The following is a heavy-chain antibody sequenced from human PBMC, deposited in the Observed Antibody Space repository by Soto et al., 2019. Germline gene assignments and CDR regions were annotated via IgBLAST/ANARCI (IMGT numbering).Heavy chain of an antibody. CDR1: GFTFSSYA. D-gene: IGHD4-17*01. CDR2: ISGSGGST. CDR3: AKPLGPLTTVTTGSYYYYGMDV. J-gene: IGHJ6*02. V-gene: IGHV3-23*01. Sequence: GGSLRLSCAASGFTFSSYAMSWVRQAPGKGLEWVSAISGSGGSTYYADSVKGRFTISRDNSKNTLYLQMNSLRAEDTAVYYCAKPLGPLTTVTTGSYYYYGMDVWGQGTTVIVSS.